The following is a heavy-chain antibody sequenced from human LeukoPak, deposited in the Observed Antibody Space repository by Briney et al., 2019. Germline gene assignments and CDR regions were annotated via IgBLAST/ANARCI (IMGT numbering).Heavy chain of an antibody. CDR1: GFTFSSYW. CDR3: ARASRGMGDAFDI. V-gene: IGHV3-74*01. D-gene: IGHD1-26*01. CDR2: INSDGSST. J-gene: IGHJ3*02. Sequence: PGGSLRLSCAASGFTFSSYWMHWVRRAPGKGLVWVSRINSDGSSTSYADSVKGRFTISRDNAKNTLYLQMNSLRAEDTAVYYCARASRGMGDAFDIWGQGTMVTVSS.